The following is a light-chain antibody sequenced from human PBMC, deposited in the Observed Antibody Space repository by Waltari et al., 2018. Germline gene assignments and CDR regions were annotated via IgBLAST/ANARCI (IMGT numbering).Light chain of an antibody. CDR2: QVS. J-gene: IGKJ2*01. CDR3: MQGTYWPPYT. Sequence: DAVLTQSPVLLPVRLGQPASISCRSRHSLEHTGGNTYLNWIQQRPGLSPRRLIFQVSHRDSGVPDRFSGSGSGTDFTLKISRVEAEDVGIYYCMQGTYWPPYTFGQGTKLEI. CDR1: HSLEHTGGNTY. V-gene: IGKV2-30*02.